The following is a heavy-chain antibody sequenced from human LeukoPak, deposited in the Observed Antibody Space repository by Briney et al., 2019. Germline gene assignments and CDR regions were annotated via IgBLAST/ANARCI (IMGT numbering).Heavy chain of an antibody. D-gene: IGHD5-18*01. CDR3: ARDRGYSYGYDYYYYVDV. V-gene: IGHV4-61*02. J-gene: IGHJ6*03. CDR1: GGSISSGSYC. CDR2: IYTSGST. Sequence: SQTLSLTCTVSGGSISSGSYCWSWLRQPAGKGLEWIGRIYTSGSTNYNPSLKSRVTISVDTSKNQFSLKLSSVPAADTAVYYCARDRGYSYGYDYYYYVDVWGKGTTVTVSS.